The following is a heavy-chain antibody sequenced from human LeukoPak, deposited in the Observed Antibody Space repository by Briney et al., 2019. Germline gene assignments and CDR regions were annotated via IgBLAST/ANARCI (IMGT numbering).Heavy chain of an antibody. CDR2: MNPNSGNT. V-gene: IGHV1-8*03. CDR3: ARGGAIVVVPAAIAGFDP. J-gene: IGHJ5*02. CDR1: GYTFTSYD. Sequence: GASVKVSCKASGYTFTSYDINWVRQATGQGLEWMGWMNPNSGNTGYAQKFQGRVTITRNTSISTAYMELSSLRSEDTAVYYCARGGAIVVVPAAIAGFDPWGQGTLVTVSS. D-gene: IGHD2-2*02.